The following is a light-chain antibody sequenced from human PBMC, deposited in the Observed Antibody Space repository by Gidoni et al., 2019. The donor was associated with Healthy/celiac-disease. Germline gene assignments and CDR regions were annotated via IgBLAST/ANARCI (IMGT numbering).Light chain of an antibody. CDR3: AAWDDSLNGVV. CDR1: SSNIGNNA. Sequence: QSVLTQPPSVSEAPRPRVTIPCSGSSSNIGNNAVNWYQQLPGKAPKLLIYYDDLLPSGVSDRFSGSKSGTSASLAISGLQSEDEADYYCAAWDDSLNGVVFGGGTKLT. J-gene: IGLJ2*01. V-gene: IGLV1-36*01. CDR2: YDD.